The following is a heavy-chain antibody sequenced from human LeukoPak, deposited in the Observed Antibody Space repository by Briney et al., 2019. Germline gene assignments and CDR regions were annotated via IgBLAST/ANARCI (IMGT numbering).Heavy chain of an antibody. CDR1: GFTFSSYD. CDR2: IGTAGDT. Sequence: GGSLRLSCAASGFTFSSYDMHWVRQATGKGLEWVSAIGTAGDTYYPGSVKGRFTISRENAKNSLYLQMNSLRAGDTAVYYCARDLYCSGGSCGMDVWGQGTTVTVSS. J-gene: IGHJ6*02. V-gene: IGHV3-13*01. D-gene: IGHD2-15*01. CDR3: ARDLYCSGGSCGMDV.